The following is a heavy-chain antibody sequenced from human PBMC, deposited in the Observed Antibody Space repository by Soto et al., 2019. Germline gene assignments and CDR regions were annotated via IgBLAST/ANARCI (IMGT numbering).Heavy chain of an antibody. D-gene: IGHD2-15*01. CDR3: AREDGYCSGGSCYGAYYYYGMDV. Sequence: QVQLVQSGAEVKKPGSSVKVSCKASGGTFSSYTISRVRQAPGQGLEWMGRIIPILGIANYAQKFQGRVTITADKSTSTAYMELSSLRSEDTAVYYCAREDGYCSGGSCYGAYYYYGMDVWGQGTTVTVSS. CDR2: IIPILGIA. CDR1: GGTFSSYT. V-gene: IGHV1-69*08. J-gene: IGHJ6*02.